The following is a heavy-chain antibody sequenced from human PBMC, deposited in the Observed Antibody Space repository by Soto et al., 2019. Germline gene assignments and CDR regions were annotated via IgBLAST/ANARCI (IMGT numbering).Heavy chain of an antibody. V-gene: IGHV1-46*01. J-gene: IGHJ6*02. CDR1: GLSITSHY. D-gene: IGHD5-12*01. CDR2: ISPSSEIT. CDR3: AREGVAPYYYYGMDV. Sequence: ASVKVSCKASGLSITSHYMHWVRQAPGQGLEWMGTISPSSEITNYAQKFKGRVTMTTDTSTSTVHMEVRSLRSDDTAVYYCAREGVAPYYYYGMDVWGQGTPVTVSS.